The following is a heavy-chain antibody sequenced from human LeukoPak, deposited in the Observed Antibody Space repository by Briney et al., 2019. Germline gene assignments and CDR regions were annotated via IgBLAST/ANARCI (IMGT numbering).Heavy chain of an antibody. V-gene: IGHV1-2*02. CDR3: ARVSPRGDAFDI. J-gene: IGHJ3*02. Sequence: ASVKVSCKASGGTFSSYAISWVRQAPGQGLEWMGWINPNSGGTNYAQKFQGRVTMTRDTSISTAYMELSRLRSDDTAVYYCARVSPRGDAFDIWGQGTMVTVSS. CDR1: GGTFSSYA. CDR2: INPNSGGT.